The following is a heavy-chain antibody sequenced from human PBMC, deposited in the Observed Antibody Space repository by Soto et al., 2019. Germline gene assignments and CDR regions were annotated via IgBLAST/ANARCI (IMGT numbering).Heavy chain of an antibody. J-gene: IGHJ4*02. CDR3: ARGLRYFDWLSPYYFDY. D-gene: IGHD3-9*01. CDR1: GGSISSSSYY. V-gene: IGHV4-39*01. Sequence: QLQLQESGPGLVKPSETLSLTCTVSGGSISSSSYYWGWIRQPPGKGLEWIGSIYYSGSTYYNPXLRSRVTISVDXSXNXXSLKLSSVTAADTAVYYCARGLRYFDWLSPYYFDYWGQGTLVTVSS. CDR2: IYYSGST.